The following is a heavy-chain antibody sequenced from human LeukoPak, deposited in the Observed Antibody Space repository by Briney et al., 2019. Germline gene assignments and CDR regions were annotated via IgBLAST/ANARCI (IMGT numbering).Heavy chain of an antibody. V-gene: IGHV3-53*01. CDR3: ARERDSSGFETY. Sequence: TGGSLRLSCAASGFTVSSDYMSWVRQAPGKGLEWVSVIYSGGSTYYADSVKGRFTISRDNSKNTLYLQMNSLRAEDTAVYYCARERDSSGFETYWGQGTTVTVSS. J-gene: IGHJ6*02. CDR1: GFTVSSDY. CDR2: IYSGGST. D-gene: IGHD6-19*01.